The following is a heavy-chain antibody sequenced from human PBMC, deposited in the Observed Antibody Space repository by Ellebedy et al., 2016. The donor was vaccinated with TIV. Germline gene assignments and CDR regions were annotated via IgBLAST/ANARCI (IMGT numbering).Heavy chain of an antibody. Sequence: PGGSLRLSCATSGFTVSSNYMSWVRQAPGRGLEWVSLISTGGDSFYADSVKGRFTISRDSSKNTLFLQINSLRADDTAVYYCASETFNDVDLEMLGVFDLWGQGTMVTVAS. J-gene: IGHJ3*01. CDR2: ISTGGDS. V-gene: IGHV3-66*01. CDR3: ASETFNDVDLEMLGVFDL. D-gene: IGHD1-1*01. CDR1: GFTVSSNY.